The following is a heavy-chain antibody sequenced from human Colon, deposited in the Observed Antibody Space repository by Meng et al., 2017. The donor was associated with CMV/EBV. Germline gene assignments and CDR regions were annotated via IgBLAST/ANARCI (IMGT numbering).Heavy chain of an antibody. J-gene: IGHJ4*02. V-gene: IGHV3-53*01. CDR3: AKDRPFDEYCSDN. CDR1: GFTVSSNY. D-gene: IGHD2/OR15-2a*01. CDR2: IYSGGST. Sequence: GESLKISCAASGFTVSSNYMSWVRQAPGKGLEWVSVIYSGGSTYYADSVQGRFTISRANSKNTLYLQMNSLRAEDTALYYCAKDRPFDEYCSDNWGQGTLVTVSS.